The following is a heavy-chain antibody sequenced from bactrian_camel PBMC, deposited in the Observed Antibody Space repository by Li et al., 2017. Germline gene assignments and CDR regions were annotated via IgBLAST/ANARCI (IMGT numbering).Heavy chain of an antibody. Sequence: HVQLVESGGGSVQAGGSLRLSCVASGLPYRYSMYCLGWFRQAPGKEREGVAAILLRGDDTANADSVKGRFTISRDNAKNTVFLQMNSLKSEGTALYSCATEPQSGFGCFDYWGQGTQVTVCS. V-gene: IGHV3S54*01. D-gene: IGHD1*01. J-gene: IGHJ4*01. CDR1: GLPYRYSMYC. CDR3: ATEPQSGFGCFDY. CDR2: ILLRGDDT.